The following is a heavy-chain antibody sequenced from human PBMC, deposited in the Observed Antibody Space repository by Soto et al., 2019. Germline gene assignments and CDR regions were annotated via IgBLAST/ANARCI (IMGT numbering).Heavy chain of an antibody. CDR1: GGSISSSNW. Sequence: KTSETLSLTCAVSGGSISSSNWWSWVRQPPGKGLEWIGEIYHSGSTNYNPSLKSRVTISVDKSKNQFSLKLSSVTAADTAVYYCALLRGDSSSWNWFDPWGQGTLVTVSS. D-gene: IGHD6-13*01. CDR2: IYHSGST. V-gene: IGHV4-4*02. J-gene: IGHJ5*02. CDR3: ALLRGDSSSWNWFDP.